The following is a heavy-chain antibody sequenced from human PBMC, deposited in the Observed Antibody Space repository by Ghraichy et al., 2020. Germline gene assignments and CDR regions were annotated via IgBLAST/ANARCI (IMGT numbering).Heavy chain of an antibody. CDR3: ARTPSMITRSGARSGCFSYGMDG. D-gene: IGHD1-20*01. J-gene: IGHJ6*02. V-gene: IGHV2-70*11. CDR1: GFSLSTSGMC. CDR2: IDWDDDK. Sequence: SGPTLVKPTQTLTLTCTFSGFSLSTSGMCVSWIRQPPGKALEWLARIDWDDDKYYSTSLKTRLTISKDTSKNQVVLTMTNMDPVDTATYYCARTPSMITRSGARSGCFSYGMDGWGQGTTVPVSS.